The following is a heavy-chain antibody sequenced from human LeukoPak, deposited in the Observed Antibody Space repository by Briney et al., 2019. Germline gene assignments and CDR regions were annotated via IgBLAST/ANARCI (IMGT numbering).Heavy chain of an antibody. J-gene: IGHJ4*02. V-gene: IGHV3-48*03. CDR3: ASGAVAGTGDY. D-gene: IGHD6-19*01. Sequence: PGGSLRLSCAASGFTFSSYEMNWVRQAPGKGLEWVSYISSSGSTIYYADSVKGRFTISRDNAKNSLYLQMNSLRAEDTAVYYCASGAVAGTGDYWGQGTLVTVSS. CDR2: ISSSGSTI. CDR1: GFTFSSYE.